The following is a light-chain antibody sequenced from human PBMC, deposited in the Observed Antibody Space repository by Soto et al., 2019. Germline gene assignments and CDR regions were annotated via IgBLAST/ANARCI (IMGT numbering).Light chain of an antibody. CDR3: ATWDSSLTGEV. CDR1: RSDIGSYNY. V-gene: IGLV2-14*01. Sequence: QSALTQPASVSGSPGQSITISCSGTRSDIGSYNYVAWYQQFPGKTPKILIYGVSNRPSGVSSRFSGSKSGNTASLTISGLQAEDEADYYCATWDSSLTGEVFGGGTKLTVL. J-gene: IGLJ2*01. CDR2: GVS.